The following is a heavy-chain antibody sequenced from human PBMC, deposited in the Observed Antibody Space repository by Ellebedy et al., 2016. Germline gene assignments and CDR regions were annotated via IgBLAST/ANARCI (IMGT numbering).Heavy chain of an antibody. Sequence: SGPTLVXPTETLTLTCTVSGFSLSNARMGVSWIRQPPGKALEWLAHIFSNDEKSYSTSLKSRLTISKDTSKSQVVLTMTNMDPVDTATYYCAWIQHGSGRGVDYWGQGTLVTVSS. CDR2: IFSNDEK. V-gene: IGHV2-26*04. CDR3: AWIQHGSGRGVDY. CDR1: GFSLSNARMG. D-gene: IGHD3-10*01. J-gene: IGHJ4*02.